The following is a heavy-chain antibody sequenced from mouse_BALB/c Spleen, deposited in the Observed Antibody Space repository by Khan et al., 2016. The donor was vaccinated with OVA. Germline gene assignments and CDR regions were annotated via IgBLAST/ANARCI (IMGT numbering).Heavy chain of an antibody. D-gene: IGHD1-1*01. V-gene: IGHV1-80*01. CDR2: IYPGDGDT. CDR1: GYVFSSSW. J-gene: IGHJ3*01. CDR3: ESYCGRRFAY. Sequence: QVQLQQSGAELVRPGSSVMISCKASGYVFSSSWMNWVKQRPGQGLEWIGQIYPGDGDTNYTGKFKGKVTLTADKSSSTAYMQLSSLTSEDSAVYFCESYCGRRFAYWSRGTLVAVSA.